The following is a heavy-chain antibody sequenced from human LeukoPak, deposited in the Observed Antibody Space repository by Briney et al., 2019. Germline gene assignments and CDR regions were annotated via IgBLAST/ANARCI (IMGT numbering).Heavy chain of an antibody. CDR3: ARSFYDILIGYYQYFDY. CDR2: IYRDGSS. J-gene: IGHJ4*02. V-gene: IGHV3-66*01. D-gene: IGHD3-9*01. Sequence: GGSLRLSCAASGFTFSAYSMDWVRQAPGRGLEWVSVIYRDGSSYYAESVKGRFTISRDNSKNTLYIQMNSLRAEDTAVYYCARSFYDILIGYYQYFDYWGQGTLVTVSS. CDR1: GFTFSAYS.